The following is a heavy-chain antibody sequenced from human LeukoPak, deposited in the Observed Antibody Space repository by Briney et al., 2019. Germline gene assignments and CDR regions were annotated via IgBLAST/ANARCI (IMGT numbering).Heavy chain of an antibody. CDR2: INPNSGGT. Sequence: ASVKVSCKASGYTFTGYYMHWVRQAPGQGLEWMGWINPNSGGTNYAQKFQGRVTMTRDTSISTAYMELSRLRSDDTAVYYCARDLLYGIAVAGFDYWGQGTLVTVSS. V-gene: IGHV1-2*02. CDR1: GYTFTGYY. CDR3: ARDLLYGIAVAGFDY. D-gene: IGHD6-19*01. J-gene: IGHJ4*02.